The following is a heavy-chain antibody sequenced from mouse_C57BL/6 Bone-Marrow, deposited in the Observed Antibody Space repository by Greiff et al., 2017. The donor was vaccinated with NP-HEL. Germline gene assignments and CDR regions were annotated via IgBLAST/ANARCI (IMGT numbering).Heavy chain of an antibody. CDR2: INLSDSYT. Sequence: QVQLQQPGAELVKPGASVKLSCKASGSTFTGSWMKWVKQRPERGLEWIGEINLSDSYTTYNQKLMGKATLPVDTSSSTAYMQLSSLTSEDSAVYYCASLIATALEGFAYWGQGTLVTVSA. J-gene: IGHJ3*01. CDR1: GSTFTGSW. D-gene: IGHD1-2*01. CDR3: ASLIATALEGFAY. V-gene: IGHV1-50*01.